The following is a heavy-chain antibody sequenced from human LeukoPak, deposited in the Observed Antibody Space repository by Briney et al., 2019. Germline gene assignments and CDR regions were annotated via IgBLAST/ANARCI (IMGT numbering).Heavy chain of an antibody. CDR3: AKLGVTTPVDY. Sequence: PGRSLRLSCAASGFTFDDYAMHWVRQAPGKGLEWVSAISGSGGSTYYADSVKGRFTISRDNSKNTLYLQMNSLRAEDTAVYYCAKLGVTTPVDYWGQGTLVTVSS. J-gene: IGHJ4*02. CDR2: ISGSGGST. D-gene: IGHD4-17*01. CDR1: GFTFDDYA. V-gene: IGHV3-23*01.